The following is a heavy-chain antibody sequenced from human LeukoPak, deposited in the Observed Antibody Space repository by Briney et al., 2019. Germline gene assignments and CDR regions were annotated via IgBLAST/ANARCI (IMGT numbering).Heavy chain of an antibody. CDR3: ASTDTVAGTPQSY. J-gene: IGHJ4*02. Sequence: PSETLSLTCTVSGGSISSYYWSWIRQPAGKGLEWIGRIYTSGSTNYNPSLKSRVTISVDTSKNQFSLKLSSVTAADTAVYYCASTDTVAGTPQSYWGQGTLVTVSS. D-gene: IGHD6-19*01. CDR1: GGSISSYY. CDR2: IYTSGST. V-gene: IGHV4-4*07.